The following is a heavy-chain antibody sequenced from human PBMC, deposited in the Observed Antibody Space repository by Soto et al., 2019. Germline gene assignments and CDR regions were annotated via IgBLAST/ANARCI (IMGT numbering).Heavy chain of an antibody. Sequence: QITLKESGPPLVKPTQTLTLTCTFSGFSLSTSGGGVGWIRQPPGKALEWLALIYWDDDKRYSPSLKNRLTITQYTSNDQVVLTMTNMDPVDTATYYCAHSRGGGNSAWFDPWGQGTLVTVSS. J-gene: IGHJ5*02. CDR2: IYWDDDK. D-gene: IGHD2-21*02. V-gene: IGHV2-5*02. CDR1: GFSLSTSGGG. CDR3: AHSRGGGNSAWFDP.